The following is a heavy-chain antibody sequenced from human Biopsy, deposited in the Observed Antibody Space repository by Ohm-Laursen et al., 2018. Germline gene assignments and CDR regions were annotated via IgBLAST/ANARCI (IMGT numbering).Heavy chain of an antibody. CDR1: GFTFSGYA. CDR3: AKGRSGGTGHGNWFDP. Sequence: SLRLSCAAPGFTFSGYAMSWVRQGPEKGLEWVSVVTGSGRSTYYTDSVKGRFSISRDNSKNTLYLQMNSLRVEDTAVYYCAKGRSGGTGHGNWFDPWGQETLVIVSS. J-gene: IGHJ5*02. CDR2: VTGSGRST. V-gene: IGHV3-23*01. D-gene: IGHD3-10*01.